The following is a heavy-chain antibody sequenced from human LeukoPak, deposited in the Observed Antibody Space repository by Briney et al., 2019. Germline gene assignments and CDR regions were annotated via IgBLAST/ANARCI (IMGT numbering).Heavy chain of an antibody. CDR3: ARAESMEVSGQGQSGY. CDR1: GYSFSGYF. Sequence: ASVKVSCKASGYSFSGYFMHWVRRAPGQGLEWMGWINPNSGDTNYPQKFQGRVTMTRDTSISTAYMELSRLRSDDTAVYFCARAESMEVSGQGQSGYWGQGTLVTVSS. J-gene: IGHJ4*02. D-gene: IGHD3-3*01. V-gene: IGHV1-2*02. CDR2: INPNSGDT.